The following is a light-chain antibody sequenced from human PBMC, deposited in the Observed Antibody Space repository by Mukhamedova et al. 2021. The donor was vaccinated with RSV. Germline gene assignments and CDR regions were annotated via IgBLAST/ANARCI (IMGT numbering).Light chain of an antibody. Sequence: WYQRRVHGKAPRLLIHDSSNLDTGVPSMFSGSGSGTDFTFTLRSLPPEDISTYYCQHYDRIPLPFGQVTRLETK. V-gene: IGKV1-33*01. CDR2: DSS. J-gene: IGKJ5*01. CDR3: QHYDRIPLP.